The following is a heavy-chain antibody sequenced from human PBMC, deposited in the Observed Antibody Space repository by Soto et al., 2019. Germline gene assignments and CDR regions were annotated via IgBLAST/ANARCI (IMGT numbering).Heavy chain of an antibody. V-gene: IGHV1-8*01. CDR3: ARLYCSGGSCYYYYYMDV. D-gene: IGHD2-15*01. CDR1: GYTFTSYD. Sequence: GASVKVSCKASGYTFTSYDINWVRQATGQGLEWMGWMNPNSGNTGYAQKFQGRVTMTRNTSISTAYMELSSLRSEDTAVYYCARLYCSGGSCYYYYYMDVWGKGTTVTVSS. J-gene: IGHJ6*03. CDR2: MNPNSGNT.